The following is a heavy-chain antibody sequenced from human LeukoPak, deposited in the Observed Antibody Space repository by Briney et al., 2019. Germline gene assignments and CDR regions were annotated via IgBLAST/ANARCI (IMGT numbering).Heavy chain of an antibody. CDR2: IKEDGSEK. Sequence: PGGSLRLSCAASGFTFRGYWMSWVRQAPGKRLEWVANIKEDGSEKYYVDSVKGRFTISRDNAKNSLNLQMDSLRVEDTAVYYCTRGDSSSKIDYWGQGTLVTVSS. D-gene: IGHD6-6*01. CDR1: GFTFRGYW. V-gene: IGHV3-7*01. CDR3: TRGDSSSKIDY. J-gene: IGHJ4*02.